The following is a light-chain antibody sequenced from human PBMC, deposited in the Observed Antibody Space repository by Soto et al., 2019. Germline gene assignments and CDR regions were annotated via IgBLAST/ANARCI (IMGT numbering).Light chain of an antibody. CDR3: QQHHDYWT. CDR1: ERIVLW. Sequence: DVRLTQSPATLSASVGDRVSITCRASERIVLWLAWYQQKSGRAPKLLMYKVSTLVSDVPSRFSGSGSGTEFTLTIDNLQSYDSAIYYCQQHHDYWTFGQGTKIEVK. CDR2: KVS. J-gene: IGKJ1*01. V-gene: IGKV1-5*03.